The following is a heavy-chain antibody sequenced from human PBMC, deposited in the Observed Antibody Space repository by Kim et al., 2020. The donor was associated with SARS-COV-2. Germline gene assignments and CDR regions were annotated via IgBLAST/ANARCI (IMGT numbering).Heavy chain of an antibody. CDR3: ARVSRLPSWFGGPRNWFDP. V-gene: IGHV4-34*01. D-gene: IGHD3-10*01. J-gene: IGHJ5*02. Sequence: SRVTISVDTSKNQFSLRLSSVTAADTAVYYCARVSRLPSWFGGPRNWFDPWGQGTLVTVSS.